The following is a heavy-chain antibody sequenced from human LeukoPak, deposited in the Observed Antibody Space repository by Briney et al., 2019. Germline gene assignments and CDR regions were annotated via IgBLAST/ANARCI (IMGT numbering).Heavy chain of an antibody. CDR3: ASPWGADAFDI. J-gene: IGHJ3*02. CDR1: GFTFSSYW. V-gene: IGHV3-7*01. Sequence: GGSLRLSCAASGFTFSSYWMSWVRQAPGKGLEWVANIKQDGREKYYVDSVKGRFTISRDNAKNSLYLQMNSLIAEDTAVYYCASPWGADAFDIWGQGTMVTVTS. CDR2: IKQDGREK. D-gene: IGHD7-27*01.